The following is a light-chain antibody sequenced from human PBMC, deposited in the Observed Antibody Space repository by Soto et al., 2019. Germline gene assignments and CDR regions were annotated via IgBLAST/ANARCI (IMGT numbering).Light chain of an antibody. CDR2: LNSDGSH. V-gene: IGLV4-69*01. Sequence: QPVLTQSPSASASLGASVKLTCTLSSGHSNYAIAWHQQQSEKGPRYLMKLNSDGSHSNGDGIPDRFSGSSSGAERYLTISSLQTEDEADYYCQTWGSGIVVFGVGTKLTVL. CDR3: QTWGSGIVV. J-gene: IGLJ2*01. CDR1: SGHSNYA.